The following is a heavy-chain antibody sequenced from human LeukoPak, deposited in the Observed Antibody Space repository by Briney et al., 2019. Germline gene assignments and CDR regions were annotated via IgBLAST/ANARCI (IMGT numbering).Heavy chain of an antibody. CDR1: GGSISSGGYY. Sequence: PSETLSLTCTVSGGSISSGGYYWSWIRQHPGKGLEWIVYIYYSGSTYYNPSLKSRVTISVDTSKNQFSLKLSSVTAADTAVYYCARGLGATYDYVWGSRNNWFDPWGQGTLVTVSS. V-gene: IGHV4-31*03. D-gene: IGHD3-16*01. CDR3: ARGLGATYDYVWGSRNNWFDP. J-gene: IGHJ5*02. CDR2: IYYSGST.